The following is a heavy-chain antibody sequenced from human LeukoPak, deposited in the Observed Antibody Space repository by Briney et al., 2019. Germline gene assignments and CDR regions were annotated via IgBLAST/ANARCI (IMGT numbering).Heavy chain of an antibody. CDR2: ISNDGSTT. CDR3: ARVSGPGMNEYFHL. CDR1: GFTFSEAW. V-gene: IGHV3-74*01. D-gene: IGHD3-10*01. J-gene: IGHJ1*01. Sequence: GGSLRLSCAASGFTFSEAWMHWVRQAPGKGLVWVSRISNDGSTTRYADSVKGRFTISRDNAKNTLYLQMNSLRAEDTAVYYCARVSGPGMNEYFHLWGQGTLVTVSS.